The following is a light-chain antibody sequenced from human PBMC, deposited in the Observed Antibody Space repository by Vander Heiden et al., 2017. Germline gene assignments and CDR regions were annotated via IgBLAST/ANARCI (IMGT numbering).Light chain of an antibody. V-gene: IGLV10-54*01. J-gene: IGLJ3*02. Sequence: QSGLSQPRSVLKGFRQTAALTCAENSNNVGDQGAAWLQQHQGHPPKLRSYRNNNRPSGISERFSSSRSGNTASLTITGLQPEGEADYYCSAWDSSLRGCGFGGETKL. CDR1: SNNVGDQG. CDR2: RNN. CDR3: SAWDSSLRGCG.